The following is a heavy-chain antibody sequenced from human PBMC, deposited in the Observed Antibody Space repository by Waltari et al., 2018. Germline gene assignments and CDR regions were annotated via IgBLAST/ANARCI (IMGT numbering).Heavy chain of an antibody. Sequence: QVQLQESGPGLVKPSETLSLTCTVSGDSLSRFHWSWIRQTPGKGLEWIGYVYSDGSTSYNPSLRSRVIISIDTSKNQFSLRLTSVTAADTAMYYCARFWSAYPNWFHPWGQGILVTVSS. J-gene: IGHJ5*02. V-gene: IGHV4-59*01. D-gene: IGHD3-3*01. CDR3: ARFWSAYPNWFHP. CDR2: VYSDGST. CDR1: GDSLSRFH.